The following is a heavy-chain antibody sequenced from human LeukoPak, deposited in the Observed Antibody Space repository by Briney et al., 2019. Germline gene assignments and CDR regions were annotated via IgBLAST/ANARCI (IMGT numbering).Heavy chain of an antibody. CDR3: ARGYYYDSSGFAPLFDY. J-gene: IGHJ4*02. CDR1: GFTFSSYW. CDR2: INSDGSST. V-gene: IGHV3-74*01. Sequence: PGGSLRLSCAASGFTFSSYWMHWVRQSPGKGLVWVSRINSDGSSTSYADSVKGRVTISRDNAKNTLYLQMNSLRAEDTALYYCARGYYYDSSGFAPLFDYWGQGSLVTVSS. D-gene: IGHD3-22*01.